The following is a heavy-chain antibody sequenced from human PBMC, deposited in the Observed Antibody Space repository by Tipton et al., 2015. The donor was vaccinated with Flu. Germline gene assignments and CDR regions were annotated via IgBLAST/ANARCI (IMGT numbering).Heavy chain of an antibody. CDR2: ISYNGSP. CDR1: GASISNFC. V-gene: IGHV4-59*01. D-gene: IGHD4/OR15-4a*01. J-gene: IGHJ6*02. CDR3: AKDDCGAGPFYNEMDV. Sequence: TLSLTCSVSGASISNFCWSWIRQPPGKGLEWIAYISYNGSPNYHPSLKSRVAISVNTSKNEFSLSLTSVTGADTAVYYCAKDDCGAGPFYNEMDVWGQGTTVTVSS.